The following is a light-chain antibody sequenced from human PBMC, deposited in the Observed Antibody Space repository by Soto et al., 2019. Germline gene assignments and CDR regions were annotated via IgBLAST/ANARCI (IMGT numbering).Light chain of an antibody. V-gene: IGKV1-39*01. Sequence: DIQMTQSPSSLSASVGDRVTITCRASQSISNYLSWYQQKPWKPSKLLIYAVSKVQSGVPSRFSGSRPVTDFTRTISSLQPEDFATYYCQHSYSTPFTFGPGTKVDIK. CDR3: QHSYSTPFT. CDR2: AVS. J-gene: IGKJ3*01. CDR1: QSISNY.